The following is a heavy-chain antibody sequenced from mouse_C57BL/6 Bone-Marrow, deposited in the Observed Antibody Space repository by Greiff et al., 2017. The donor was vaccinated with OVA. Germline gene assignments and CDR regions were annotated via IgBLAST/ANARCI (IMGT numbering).Heavy chain of an antibody. V-gene: IGHV1-55*01. J-gene: IGHJ3*01. CDR2: IYPGSGSP. D-gene: IGHD2-2*01. CDR3: ARNHGYTWFAY. CDR1: GYTFTSYW. Sequence: VQLQQPGAELVKPGASVKMSCKASGYTFTSYWITWVKQRPGQGLEWIGDIYPGSGSPNYNEKFKSKATRTVDTSSSTAYMQLSSLTSEDSAVDYCARNHGYTWFAYWGQGTLVTVSA.